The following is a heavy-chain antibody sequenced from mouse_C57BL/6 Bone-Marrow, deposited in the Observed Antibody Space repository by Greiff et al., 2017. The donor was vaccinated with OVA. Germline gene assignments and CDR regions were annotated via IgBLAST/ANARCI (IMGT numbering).Heavy chain of an antibody. CDR2: IDPSDSYT. Sequence: QVQLQQPGAELVKPGASVKLSCKASGYTFTSYWMQWVKQRPGQGLEWIGEIDPSDSYTNYNQKFKGKATLTVDTSSSTAYMQLSSLTSEDSAVYYGAREGYYGRSYVYFDVWGTGTTVTVSS. CDR3: AREGYYGRSYVYFDV. V-gene: IGHV1-50*01. D-gene: IGHD1-1*01. CDR1: GYTFTSYW. J-gene: IGHJ1*03.